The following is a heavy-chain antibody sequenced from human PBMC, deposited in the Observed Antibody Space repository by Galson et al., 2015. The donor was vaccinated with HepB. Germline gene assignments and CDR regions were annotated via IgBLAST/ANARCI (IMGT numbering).Heavy chain of an antibody. CDR1: GFTFSSYA. CDR3: ARDSLRWLGGHFDY. Sequence: SLRLSCAASGFTFSSYAMHWVRQAPGKGLEWVAVISYDGSNKYYADSVKGRFTISRDNSKNTLYLQMNSLRAEDTAVYYCARDSLRWLGGHFDYWGQGTLVTVSS. CDR2: ISYDGSNK. V-gene: IGHV3-30-3*01. D-gene: IGHD6-19*01. J-gene: IGHJ4*02.